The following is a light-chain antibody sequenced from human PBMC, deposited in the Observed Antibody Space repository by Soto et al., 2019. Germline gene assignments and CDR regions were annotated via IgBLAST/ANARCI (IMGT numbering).Light chain of an antibody. Sequence: ETQMTQSPSTLSASIGDRVTITCRASQTVYGRVAWYQHKPGKAPNLLIYRTSTLASGVPSRFSGSASGAEFSLTISGLQPDDFATYFCQQYNSWYTFGQGTKVDIK. V-gene: IGKV1-5*03. CDR2: RTS. CDR1: QTVYGR. J-gene: IGKJ2*01. CDR3: QQYNSWYT.